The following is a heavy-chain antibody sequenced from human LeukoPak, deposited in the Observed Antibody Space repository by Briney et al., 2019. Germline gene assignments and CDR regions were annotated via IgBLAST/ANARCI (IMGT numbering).Heavy chain of an antibody. CDR3: ARVGSSSSLAFDI. V-gene: IGHV4-59*08. Sequence: PSETLSLTCTVSGGSINSYFWSWIRQPPGKGLEWIGYIYYSGSTNYNPSLKSRVTISVDTSNNQFSLKLSSVTAADTAVYYCARVGSSSSLAFDIWGQGTMVTVSS. J-gene: IGHJ3*02. D-gene: IGHD6-13*01. CDR1: GGSINSYF. CDR2: IYYSGST.